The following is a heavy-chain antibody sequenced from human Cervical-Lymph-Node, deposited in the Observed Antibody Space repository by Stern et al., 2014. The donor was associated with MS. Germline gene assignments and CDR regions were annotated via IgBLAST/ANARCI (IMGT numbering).Heavy chain of an antibody. CDR1: GFTFNNAW. J-gene: IGHJ6*02. CDR3: TAPFITVLRGVRKDV. CDR2: IKSEADGGTT. D-gene: IGHD3-10*01. V-gene: IGHV3-15*01. Sequence: DVQLVESGGGLVKPGGSLRLSCAASGFTFNNAWMTWVRQAPGRGLEWVGRIKSEADGGTTDYAAPVKGRFIISRESTKNTLYLHMNSLKIEDTAVYYCTAPFITVLRGVRKDVWGQGTTVTVSS.